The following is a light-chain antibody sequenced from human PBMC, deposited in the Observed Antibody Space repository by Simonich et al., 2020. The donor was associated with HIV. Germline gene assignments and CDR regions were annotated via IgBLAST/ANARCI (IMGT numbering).Light chain of an antibody. CDR2: WAS. CDR1: QSVLYSSNTKNN. Sequence: DIVMTQSPDSLAVSLGERATINCKSRQSVLYSSNTKNNLAWDQQKPGQTPKLLIYWASTRESGVPDRFSGSGSGTNFTLTISSLQAEDVAVYYCHQYYSIPTFGQGTKAEVK. J-gene: IGKJ1*01. CDR3: HQYYSIPT. V-gene: IGKV4-1*01.